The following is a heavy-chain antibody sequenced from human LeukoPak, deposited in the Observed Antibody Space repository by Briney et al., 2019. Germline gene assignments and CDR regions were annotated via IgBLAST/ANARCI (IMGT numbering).Heavy chain of an antibody. CDR1: GGTFSSYA. Sequence: LVKVSCKASGGTFSSYAISWVRQAPGQGLEWMGRIIPILGIANYAQKFQGRITITADKSTSTAYMELSSLRSEDTAVYYCATPYGDYPKMDYYYYGMDVWGQGTTVTVSS. V-gene: IGHV1-69*04. J-gene: IGHJ6*02. D-gene: IGHD4-17*01. CDR3: ATPYGDYPKMDYYYYGMDV. CDR2: IIPILGIA.